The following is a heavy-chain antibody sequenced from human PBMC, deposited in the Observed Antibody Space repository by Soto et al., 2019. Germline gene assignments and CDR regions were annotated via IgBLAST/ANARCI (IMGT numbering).Heavy chain of an antibody. D-gene: IGHD3-22*01. CDR2: ISAYNGNA. V-gene: IGHV1-18*01. CDR1: GYTFTSYG. Sequence: QVQLVQSGAEVKKPGASVKVSCKASGYTFTSYGISWVRQAPGQGLEWMGWISAYNGNAKYAQKLQGRVTMTTDTSTSTAYMELRSLRSDDTAVYYCAREGYYDSSGYQYGMDVWGQGTTVTVSS. CDR3: AREGYYDSSGYQYGMDV. J-gene: IGHJ6*02.